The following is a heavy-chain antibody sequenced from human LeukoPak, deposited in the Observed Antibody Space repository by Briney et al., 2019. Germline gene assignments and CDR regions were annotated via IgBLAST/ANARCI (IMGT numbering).Heavy chain of an antibody. CDR3: ARDRGYSTFDY. Sequence: GGSLRLSCAASAFTFSNYWMSWVRQAPGKGLEWVANIKEDGSEINYVDSVKGRFTISRDDAKNSLYLQMNSLRVDDTAVYYCARDRGYSTFDYWGQGTLVTVSS. V-gene: IGHV3-7*01. CDR1: AFTFSNYW. J-gene: IGHJ4*02. D-gene: IGHD4-23*01. CDR2: IKEDGSEI.